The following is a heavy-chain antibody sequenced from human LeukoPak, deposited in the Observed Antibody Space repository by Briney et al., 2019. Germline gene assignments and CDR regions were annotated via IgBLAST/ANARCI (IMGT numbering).Heavy chain of an antibody. J-gene: IGHJ4*02. CDR3: ARLARDGSGYDRFDY. CDR2: IYNSGST. V-gene: IGHV4-59*01. CDR1: GGSISSNY. D-gene: IGHD3-22*01. Sequence: SETLSLTCTVSGGSISSNYWSWIRQPPGKGLEWIGYIYNSGSTNYNPSLKSRVTMSVDTSKNQFSLKLSSVTAADTAVYYCARLARDGSGYDRFDYWGQGTLVTVSS.